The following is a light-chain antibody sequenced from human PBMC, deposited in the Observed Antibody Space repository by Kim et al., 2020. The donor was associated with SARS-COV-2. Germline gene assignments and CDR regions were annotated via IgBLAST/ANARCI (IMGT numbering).Light chain of an antibody. V-gene: IGLV2-14*04. CDR2: DVS. CDR1: SSDVGGYNY. Sequence: SSTISCTGTSSDVGGYNYVSWYQQHPGKAPKLMIYDVSKRPSGVYNRFSGSKSGNTASLTISGLQAEDEADYYCSSYTSSSTSHVVFGGGTQLTVL. CDR3: SSYTSSSTSHVV. J-gene: IGLJ2*01.